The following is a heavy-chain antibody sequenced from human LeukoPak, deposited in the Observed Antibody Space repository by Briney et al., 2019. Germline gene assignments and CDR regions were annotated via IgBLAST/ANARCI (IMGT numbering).Heavy chain of an antibody. CDR2: IYPSDSDT. CDR1: GYSFTSYW. J-gene: IGHJ3*02. CDR3: ASLYYYDSSGYEDAFDI. V-gene: IGHV5-51*01. Sequence: GESLKISCKGSGYSFTSYWIGWVRQMPGKGLEWMGIIYPSDSDTRYSPSFQGQVTISADKSISTAYLQWSSLKASDTAMCYCASLYYYDSSGYEDAFDIWGQGTMVTVSS. D-gene: IGHD3-22*01.